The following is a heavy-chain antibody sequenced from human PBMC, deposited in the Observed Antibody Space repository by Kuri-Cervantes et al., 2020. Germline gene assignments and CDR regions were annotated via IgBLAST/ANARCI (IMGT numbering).Heavy chain of an antibody. CDR1: GFTFSSYS. CDR3: AKVMRFLEWIPLDY. CDR2: ISSSSSTI. J-gene: IGHJ4*02. D-gene: IGHD3-3*01. V-gene: IGHV3-48*01. Sequence: GESLKISCAASGFTFSSYSMNWVRQAPGKGLEWVSYISSSSSTIYYADSVKGRFTISRDNSKNRLYLQMNSLRPEDTAMYYCAKVMRFLEWIPLDYWGQGALVTVSS.